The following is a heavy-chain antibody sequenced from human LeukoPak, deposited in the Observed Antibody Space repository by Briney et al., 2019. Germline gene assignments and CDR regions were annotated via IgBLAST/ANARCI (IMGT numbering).Heavy chain of an antibody. Sequence: PGGSLRLSCEASGFTFSSYGMHWVRQAPGKGLEWVAVIWYDGSNKYYADSVKGRFTISRDNSKNTLYLQMNSLRAEDTAVYYCARDRLLYNWNYSSEGFDPWGQGTLVTVSS. D-gene: IGHD1-7*01. CDR1: GFTFSSYG. J-gene: IGHJ5*02. V-gene: IGHV3-33*01. CDR2: IWYDGSNK. CDR3: ARDRLLYNWNYSSEGFDP.